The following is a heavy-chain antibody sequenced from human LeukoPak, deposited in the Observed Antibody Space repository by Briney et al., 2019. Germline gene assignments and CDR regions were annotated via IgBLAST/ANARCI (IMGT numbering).Heavy chain of an antibody. CDR2: IYYSGST. Sequence: SETLSLTCTVSGGSISSGDYYWSWIRQPPGKGLEWIGYIYYSGSTYYNPSLKSRVTISVDKSKNQFSLKLSSVTAADTAVYYCARVKRFGEPTEHWGQGTLVTVSS. J-gene: IGHJ1*01. CDR1: GGSISSGDYY. D-gene: IGHD3-10*01. V-gene: IGHV4-30-4*08. CDR3: ARVKRFGEPTEH.